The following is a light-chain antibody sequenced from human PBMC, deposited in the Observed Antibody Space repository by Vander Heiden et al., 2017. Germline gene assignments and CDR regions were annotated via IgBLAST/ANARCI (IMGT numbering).Light chain of an antibody. CDR1: QSVSSY. J-gene: IGKJ2*01. CDR2: DAS. CDR3: QQRSNGQPYT. V-gene: IGKV3-11*01. Sequence: IVLTQSPATLSLSPGERATLSCRASQSVSSYLAWYQQKPGQAPRLLIYDASNRATGIPARFSSSRSGADFTLTISSLEPEDVAVYYCQQRSNGQPYTFGQGTKLEIK.